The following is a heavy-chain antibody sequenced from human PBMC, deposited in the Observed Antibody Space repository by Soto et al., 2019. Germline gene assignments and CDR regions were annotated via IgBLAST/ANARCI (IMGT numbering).Heavy chain of an antibody. V-gene: IGHV3-23*01. CDR1: GFTFSSYA. J-gene: IGHJ4*02. D-gene: IGHD2-15*01. CDR2: ISGSGGST. Sequence: EVQLLESGGGLVQPGGSLRLSCAASGFTFSSYAMSWVRQAPGKGMDWVAAISGSGGSTYYADSVMGRFTISRENSKNTLYLQMNSLRAEDAAVYYCAKDLVGSNADYYDYWGQGTLVTVSS. CDR3: AKDLVGSNADYYDY.